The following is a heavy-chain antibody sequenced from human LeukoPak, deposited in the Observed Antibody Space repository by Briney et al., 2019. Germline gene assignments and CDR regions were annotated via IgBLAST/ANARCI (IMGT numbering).Heavy chain of an antibody. J-gene: IGHJ2*01. V-gene: IGHV1-2*06. D-gene: IGHD2-21*02. Sequence: ASVKVSCKASGYTFTGYYMHWVRQAPGQGLEWMGRINPNSGGTNYAQKFQGSVTMTRDTSISTAYMELSRLRSDDTAVYYCARGGVVLVTAILDWYFDLWGRGTLVTVSS. CDR1: GYTFTGYY. CDR3: ARGGVVLVTAILDWYFDL. CDR2: INPNSGGT.